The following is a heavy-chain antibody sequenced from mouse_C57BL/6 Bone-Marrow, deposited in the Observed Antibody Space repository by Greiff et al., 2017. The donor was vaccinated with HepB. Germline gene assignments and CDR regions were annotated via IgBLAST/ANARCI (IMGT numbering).Heavy chain of an antibody. D-gene: IGHD2-1*01. CDR1: GFTFSDYY. V-gene: IGHV5-12*01. J-gene: IGHJ4*01. Sequence: EVMLVESVGGLVQPGGSLKLSCAASGFTFSDYYMYWVRQTPEKRLEWVAYISNGGGSTYYPDTVKGRFTISRDNAKNTLYLQMSRLKSEDTAMYYCARHYGNYWGQGTSVTVSS. CDR3: ARHYGNY. CDR2: ISNGGGST.